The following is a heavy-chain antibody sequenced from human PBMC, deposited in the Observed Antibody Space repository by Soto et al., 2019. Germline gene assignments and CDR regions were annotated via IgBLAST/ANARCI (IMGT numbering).Heavy chain of an antibody. V-gene: IGHV1-3*01. J-gene: IGHJ4*02. CDR1: GYTFTSYA. CDR3: ARSIVVVTSFDY. CDR2: INAGNGNT. D-gene: IGHD3-22*01. Sequence: QVQLVQSGAEVKKPGASVKVSCKASGYTFTSYAMHWVRQAPGQRLEWMGWINAGNGNTKYSQKFQGRVTITRDTSASTAYMALSSLRSEDTAVYYCARSIVVVTSFDYWGQGTLVTVSS.